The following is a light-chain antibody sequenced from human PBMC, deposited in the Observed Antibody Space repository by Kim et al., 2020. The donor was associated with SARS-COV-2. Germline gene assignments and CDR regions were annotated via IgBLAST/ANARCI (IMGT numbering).Light chain of an antibody. CDR2: EVS. CDR1: SSDVGSSNY. J-gene: IGLJ2*01. V-gene: IGLV2-18*02. CDR3: SSYTSSNTWI. Sequence: GQSITLSCTGTSSDVGSSNYVSWYQQPPGTAPKLMIFEVSNRPSGVPDRFSGSKSGNTASLTISGLQAEDEADYYCSSYTSSNTWIFGGGTQLTVL.